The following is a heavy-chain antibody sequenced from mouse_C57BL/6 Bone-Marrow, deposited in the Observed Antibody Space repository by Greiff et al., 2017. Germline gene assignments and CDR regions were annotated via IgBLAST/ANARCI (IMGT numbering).Heavy chain of an antibody. CDR1: GYSITSGYY. V-gene: IGHV3-6*01. CDR3: ARDLYYDYDVCYAMDY. CDR2: ISYDGSN. D-gene: IGHD2-4*01. J-gene: IGHJ3*01. Sequence: ESGPGLVKPSQSLSLTCSVTGYSITSGYYWNWIRQFPGNKLEWMGYISYDGSNNYNPSLKNRISITRDTSKNQFFLKLNSVTTEDTATYYCARDLYYDYDVCYAMDYWGQGTLVTVSA.